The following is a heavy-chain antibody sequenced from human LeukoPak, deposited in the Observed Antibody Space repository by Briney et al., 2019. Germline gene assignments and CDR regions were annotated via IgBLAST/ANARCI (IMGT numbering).Heavy chain of an antibody. Sequence: PGGSLRLSCAASGFIFSSYAMTWVRQAPGKGLEWVSAISGSGRSTYYADSVKGRFTISRDNSKNTLYLQMNSLRAEDTAVYYCAHIAVAVSRAWGQGTLVTVSS. J-gene: IGHJ5*02. D-gene: IGHD6-19*01. CDR2: ISGSGRST. V-gene: IGHV3-23*01. CDR1: GFIFSSYA. CDR3: AHIAVAVSRA.